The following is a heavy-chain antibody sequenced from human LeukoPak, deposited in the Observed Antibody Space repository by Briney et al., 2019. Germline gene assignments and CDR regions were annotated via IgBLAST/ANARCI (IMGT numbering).Heavy chain of an antibody. Sequence: SETLSLTCAVYGGSFSAYYWSWIRQPPGKGLEWIGEISHSGNTNYDPSLKSRVTLSVDTSKNQFSLKLSSVTAADTAVYYCARGGGSSGYPYYWGRGTLVTVSS. D-gene: IGHD3-22*01. CDR3: ARGGGSSGYPYY. CDR2: ISHSGNT. CDR1: GGSFSAYY. V-gene: IGHV4-34*01. J-gene: IGHJ4*02.